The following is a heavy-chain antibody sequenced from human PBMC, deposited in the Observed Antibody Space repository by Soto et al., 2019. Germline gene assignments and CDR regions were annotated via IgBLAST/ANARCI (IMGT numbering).Heavy chain of an antibody. CDR3: ARERCSSTSCDEYFQH. J-gene: IGHJ1*01. D-gene: IGHD2-2*01. CDR2: IIPILGIA. V-gene: IGHV1-69*08. Sequence: QVQLVQSGAEVKKPGSSVKVSCKASGGTFSSYTISWVRQAPGQGLEWMGRIIPILGIANYAQKFQGRVTITADKSTSTAYMELSSLRSEDTAVYYCARERCSSTSCDEYFQHWGQGTLVTVSS. CDR1: GGTFSSYT.